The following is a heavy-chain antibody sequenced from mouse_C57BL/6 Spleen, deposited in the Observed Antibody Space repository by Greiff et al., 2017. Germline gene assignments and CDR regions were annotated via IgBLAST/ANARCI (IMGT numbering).Heavy chain of an antibody. CDR1: GYTFTSYW. J-gene: IGHJ4*01. D-gene: IGHD2-10*02. CDR2: IGPNSGGT. V-gene: IGHV1-72*01. Sequence: QVQLQQPGAELVKPGASVKLSCKASGYTFTSYWMHWVQQRPGRGLEWIGRIGPNSGGTKYNEKFKSKATLTVDKPSSTAYMQLSSLKSEDSAVYYCARSRSYGIYYYAMDYWGQGTSVTVSS. CDR3: ARSRSYGIYYYAMDY.